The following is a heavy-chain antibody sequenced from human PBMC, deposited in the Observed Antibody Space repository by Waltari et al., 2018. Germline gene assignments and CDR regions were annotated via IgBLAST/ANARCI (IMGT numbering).Heavy chain of an antibody. CDR2: MNPNSGNT. Sequence: QVQLVQSGAEVKKPGASVKVSCTASGYTFTSYDIHWCRPATGQGLEWMGGMNPNSGNTGYAQKFQGRVTITRNTSISTAYMELSSLRSEDTAVYYCARVSIVGAWSFDYWGQGTLVTVSS. V-gene: IGHV1-8*03. CDR3: ARVSIVGAWSFDY. J-gene: IGHJ4*02. CDR1: GYTFTSYD. D-gene: IGHD1-26*01.